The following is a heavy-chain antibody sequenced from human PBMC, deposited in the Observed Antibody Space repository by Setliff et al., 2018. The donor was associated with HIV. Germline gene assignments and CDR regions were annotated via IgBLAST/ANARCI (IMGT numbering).Heavy chain of an antibody. V-gene: IGHV4-59*11. D-gene: IGHD3-16*01. J-gene: IGHJ4*02. CDR1: GGSISSHF. CDR3: ARGTLYYDYVWGTPFPFDY. CDR2: IYYSGST. Sequence: KPSETLSLTCTVSGGSISSHFWSWIRQPPGKGLEWIGSIYYSGSTNYNPSLKSRVTISVVTSKSQFSLKLSSVTAADTAVYYCARGTLYYDYVWGTPFPFDYWGQGTLVTVSS.